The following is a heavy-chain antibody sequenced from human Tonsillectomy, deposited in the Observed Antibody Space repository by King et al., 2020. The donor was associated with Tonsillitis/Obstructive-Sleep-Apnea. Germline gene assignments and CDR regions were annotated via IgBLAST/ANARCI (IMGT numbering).Heavy chain of an antibody. CDR1: GFTFRSYS. D-gene: IGHD3-3*02. Sequence: VQLVESGGGLVQPGGSLRLSCAASGFTFRSYSMNWVRQAPGKGLEWVLYISSSSSTIYYADSVKGRFTISRYNAKNSLYLQMNSLRDEDTAVYYCARTPFLEWLKSAEFDYWGQGTLVTVSS. V-gene: IGHV3-48*02. J-gene: IGHJ4*02. CDR2: ISSSSSTI. CDR3: ARTPFLEWLKSAEFDY.